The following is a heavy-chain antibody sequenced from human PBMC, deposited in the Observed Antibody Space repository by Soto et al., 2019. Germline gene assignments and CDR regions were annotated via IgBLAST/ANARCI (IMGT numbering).Heavy chain of an antibody. Sequence: GGSLIHSCAASGLIFSSYSMHWVRQAPGKGLEWVAVISYDGSNKYYADSVKGRFTISRDISKNTLNLQMNSLRAEDTAVYYCARDTSTTANYFFDYWGQGTLVTVSS. J-gene: IGHJ4*02. V-gene: IGHV3-30-3*01. D-gene: IGHD1-26*01. CDR1: GLIFSSYS. CDR2: ISYDGSNK. CDR3: ARDTSTTANYFFDY.